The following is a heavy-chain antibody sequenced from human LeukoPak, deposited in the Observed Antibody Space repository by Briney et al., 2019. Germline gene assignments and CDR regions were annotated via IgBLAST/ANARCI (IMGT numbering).Heavy chain of an antibody. CDR2: INIDGSST. V-gene: IGHV3-74*01. J-gene: IGHJ4*02. Sequence: GGSLRLSCAGSGFIFNNYWMHWVRQAPGKGLVWVSRINIDGSSTRYADSVKGRFTISRDNAKNTLSLQMNSLRAEDTGVYYCARDQGGQDYWGQGTLVTVSS. CDR3: ARDQGGQDY. CDR1: GFIFNNYW. D-gene: IGHD2-15*01.